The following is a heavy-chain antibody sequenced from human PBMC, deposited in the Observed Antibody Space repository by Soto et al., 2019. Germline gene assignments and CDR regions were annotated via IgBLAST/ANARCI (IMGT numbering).Heavy chain of an antibody. V-gene: IGHV4-34*01. CDR2: INHSGST. Sequence: SETLSLTCAVYGGSFSGYYWSWIRQPPGKGLEWMGEINHSGSTNYNPSLNSRVTISVDTSKNQFSLKVSSVTAADTAVYYCARQSPTSSQAGGWFAPWGRGTLVTVSS. CDR1: GGSFSGYY. J-gene: IGHJ5*02. CDR3: ARQSPTSSQAGGWFAP. D-gene: IGHD6-6*01.